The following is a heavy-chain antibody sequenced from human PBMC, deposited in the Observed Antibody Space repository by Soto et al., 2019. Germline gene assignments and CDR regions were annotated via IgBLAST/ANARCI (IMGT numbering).Heavy chain of an antibody. CDR1: GGSISSGGYS. J-gene: IGHJ4*02. CDR3: ARVGGSGWNFAS. Sequence: SETLSLTCTVSGGSISSGGYSWSWIRQPPGKGLEWIGYIHHSGNSNYSPSLRSRVTISVDTFKNQFSLKLNSMTAADTAIYYCARVGGSGWNFASWGQGILVTSPQ. V-gene: IGHV4-61*08. D-gene: IGHD6-19*01. CDR2: IHHSGNS.